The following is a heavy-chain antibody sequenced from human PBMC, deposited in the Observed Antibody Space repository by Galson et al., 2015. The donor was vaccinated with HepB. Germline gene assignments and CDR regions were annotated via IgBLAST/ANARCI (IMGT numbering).Heavy chain of an antibody. D-gene: IGHD3-10*01. Sequence: SLRLSCAASGFTFSTYRLHWFRQAPGKGLEWVAVISHDGTDKYYAKSLEGRFTVSRDNSRSTLYLEMNSLRPDDMAIYYCAREGGEWGQGTLVTVSS. CDR2: ISHDGTDK. J-gene: IGHJ1*01. V-gene: IGHV3-30*04. CDR3: AREGGE. CDR1: GFTFSTYR.